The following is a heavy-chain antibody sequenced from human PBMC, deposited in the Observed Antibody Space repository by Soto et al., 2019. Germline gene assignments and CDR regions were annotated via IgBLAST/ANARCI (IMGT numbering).Heavy chain of an antibody. CDR1: GFTFSSYE. Sequence: LRLSCAASGFTFSSYEMNWVRQAPGKGLEWVSYISSSGSTIYYADSVKGRFTISRDNAKNSLYLQMNSLRAEDTAVYYCARVGGTGTGWFDPWGQGTLVTVSS. J-gene: IGHJ5*02. CDR3: ARVGGTGTGWFDP. V-gene: IGHV3-48*03. D-gene: IGHD1-7*01. CDR2: ISSSGSTI.